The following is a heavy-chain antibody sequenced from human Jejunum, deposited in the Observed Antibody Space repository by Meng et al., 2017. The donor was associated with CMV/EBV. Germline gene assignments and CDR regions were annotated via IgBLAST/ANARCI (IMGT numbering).Heavy chain of an antibody. J-gene: IGHJ4*03. CDR1: A. D-gene: IGHD3-22*01. Sequence: ATHWARQAAGKGLEWVAGVRWNSVSRYDADSVRGRFTISRENSKNSLYLQMTGLRAEDTALYFCAKSGPEYDSSEYYVLHPFDMWGQGTMVTVSS. CDR3: AKSGPEYDSSEYYVLHPFDM. CDR2: VRWNSVSR. V-gene: IGHV3-9*01.